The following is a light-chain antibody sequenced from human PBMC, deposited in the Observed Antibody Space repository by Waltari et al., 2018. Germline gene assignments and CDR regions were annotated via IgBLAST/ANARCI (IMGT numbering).Light chain of an antibody. CDR2: EAS. Sequence: EVVLTQSPASLSSSPGERVTLSCRASQNLHKYLAWYQQKPGQAPRLLIYEASNRATGIPDRFSGSGSGTDFTLTIDSLEPKDFAVYFCQQRSNWPPLTFGGGTKVEIK. V-gene: IGKV3-11*01. CDR1: QNLHKY. CDR3: QQRSNWPPLT. J-gene: IGKJ4*01.